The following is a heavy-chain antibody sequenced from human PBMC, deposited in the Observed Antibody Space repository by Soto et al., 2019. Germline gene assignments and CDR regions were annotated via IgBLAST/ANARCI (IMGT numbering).Heavy chain of an antibody. CDR1: GFTFSNAW. Sequence: EVQLVESGGGLVNPGGSLRLSCEASGFTFSNAWMNWVRQGPGKGLEWLGRIKSKVDGGTADYGAATKGRFSISRDDLKNMLYLQMNSLKPDDTAVYYCTTLSYLYYDGMDVWGQGTTVTVS. J-gene: IGHJ6*02. CDR2: IKSKVDGGTA. V-gene: IGHV3-15*01. CDR3: TTLSYLYYDGMDV. D-gene: IGHD2-2*01.